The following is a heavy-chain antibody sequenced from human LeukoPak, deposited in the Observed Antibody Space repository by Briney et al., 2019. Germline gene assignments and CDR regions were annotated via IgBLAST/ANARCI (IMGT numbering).Heavy chain of an antibody. CDR2: ISSSSSYI. D-gene: IGHD6-13*01. CDR3: ARDRGIAAAGLFDY. CDR1: GFTFSSYS. Sequence: PAESLRLSCAASGFTFSSYSMKWVRQAPGKGLEWVSSISSSSSYIYYADSVKGRFTISRDNAKNSLYLQMNSLRAEDTAVYYCARDRGIAAAGLFDYWGQGTLVTVSS. J-gene: IGHJ4*02. V-gene: IGHV3-21*01.